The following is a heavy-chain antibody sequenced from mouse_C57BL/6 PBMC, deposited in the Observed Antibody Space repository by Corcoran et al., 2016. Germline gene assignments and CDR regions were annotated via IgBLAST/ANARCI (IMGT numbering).Heavy chain of an antibody. CDR1: GYTFTDYY. CDR3: ARWDSSLNY. J-gene: IGHJ2*01. V-gene: IGHV1-19*01. D-gene: IGHD4-1*01. Sequence: EVQLQQSGPVLVKPGASVKMSCKASGYTFTDYYMNWVQQSHGKSLERIGVINPYNGGTSYNQKFQGKATLTVDKSSSTAYMELNSLTSEDSAVYYGARWDSSLNYWGQGTTLTVSS. CDR2: INPYNGGT.